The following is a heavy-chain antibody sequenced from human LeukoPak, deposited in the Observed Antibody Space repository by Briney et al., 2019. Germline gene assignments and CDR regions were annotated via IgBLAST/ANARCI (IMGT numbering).Heavy chain of an antibody. V-gene: IGHV1-18*01. CDR3: ARSPSLRYFDWLSDNWFDP. CDR1: GYTFTSYG. J-gene: IGHJ5*02. CDR2: ISAYNGNT. D-gene: IGHD3-9*01. Sequence: ASVKVSCKASGYTFTSYGISWVRQAPGQGLEWMGWISAYNGNTNYAQKLQGRVTMTTDTSTSTAYMDLRSLRSDDTAVYYCARSPSLRYFDWLSDNWFDPWGQGTLVTVSS.